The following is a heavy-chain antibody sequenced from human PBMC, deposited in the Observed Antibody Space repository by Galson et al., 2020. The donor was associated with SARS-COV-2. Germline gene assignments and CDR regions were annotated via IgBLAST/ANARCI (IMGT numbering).Heavy chain of an antibody. CDR1: GFIFSDYA. V-gene: IGHV3-64D*09. J-gene: IGHJ4*02. CDR2: MSSNAGTS. Sequence: GGSLRLSCSASGFIFSDYAMHWVRQAPGKGLEYVSAMSSNAGTSFYIDSVKDRFTMSRDNSKNMFYLQMTGLRLEDTALYYCLAYSSTRHNYWGQGTLVTGSA. D-gene: IGHD5-18*01. CDR3: LAYSSTRHNY.